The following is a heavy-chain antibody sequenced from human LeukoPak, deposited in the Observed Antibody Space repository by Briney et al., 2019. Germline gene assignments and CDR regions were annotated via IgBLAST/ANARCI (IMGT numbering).Heavy chain of an antibody. D-gene: IGHD4-17*01. CDR1: GFTFGDYA. CDR3: ARDRLHYGEYEKTFDY. V-gene: IGHV3-48*01. J-gene: IGHJ4*02. CDR2: ISHSSSTI. Sequence: GGSLRLSCTASGFTFGDYAMSWFRQAPGKGLEWVSYISHSSSTIYYADSVKGRFTISRDNAKKSLYLQMNSLRAEDSAVYYCARDRLHYGEYEKTFDYWGQGTLVTVSS.